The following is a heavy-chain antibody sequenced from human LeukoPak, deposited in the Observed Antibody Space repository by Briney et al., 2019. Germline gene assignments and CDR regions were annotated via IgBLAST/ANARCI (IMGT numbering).Heavy chain of an antibody. CDR3: ARDQYLFSGYSGYDDY. J-gene: IGHJ4*02. V-gene: IGHV1-2*02. Sequence: ASVKVSCKASGYTFTGYYMHWVRQAPGQGLEWMGWINPNSGGTNYAQKFQGRVTMTRDTSISTAYMELSRLRSDDTAVYYCARDQYLFSGYSGYDDYWGQGTLVTVSS. CDR2: INPNSGGT. D-gene: IGHD5-12*01. CDR1: GYTFTGYY.